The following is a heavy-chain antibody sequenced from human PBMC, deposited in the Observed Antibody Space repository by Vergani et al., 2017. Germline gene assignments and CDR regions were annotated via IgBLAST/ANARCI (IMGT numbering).Heavy chain of an antibody. CDR2: IKEDGSEK. V-gene: IGHV3-7*01. CDR1: GFIFSSYW. Sequence: EVQLVESGGGLVQPGGSLRLSCAASGFIFSSYWMHWVRQAPGKGLEWVAAIKEDGSEKQYVDSVKGRFTISRDNAKKSLYLQMNSLRGEDTAVYYCARDGEKVGYRRHNYLDFWGQGTLVTVSS. J-gene: IGHJ4*02. CDR3: ARDGEKVGYRRHNYLDF. D-gene: IGHD6-25*01.